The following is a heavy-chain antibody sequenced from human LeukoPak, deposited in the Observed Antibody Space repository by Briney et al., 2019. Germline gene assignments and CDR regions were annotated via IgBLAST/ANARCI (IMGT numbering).Heavy chain of an antibody. CDR2: IYTSGST. CDR1: GGSISSYY. CDR3: ARERLYCTNGVCWFDP. D-gene: IGHD2-8*01. V-gene: IGHV4-4*07. Sequence: PSETLSLTCTVSGGSISSYYWSWLRQPAGKGLEWIGRIYTSGSTNYNPSLESRVTMSIDTSKNQFSLKLSSLTAADTAVYYCARERLYCTNGVCWFDPWGQGTLVTVSS. J-gene: IGHJ5*02.